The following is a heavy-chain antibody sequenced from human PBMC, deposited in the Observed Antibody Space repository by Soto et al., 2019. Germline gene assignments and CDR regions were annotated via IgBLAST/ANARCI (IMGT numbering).Heavy chain of an antibody. D-gene: IGHD3-22*01. CDR1: GGSISSSSYY. CDR2: IYYSGST. Sequence: SETLSLTCTVSGGSISSSSYYCGWIRQPPGKGLEWIGSIYYSGSTYYNPSLKSRVTISVDTSKNQFSLKLSSVTAADTAVYYCAGGGSIVVATRRLMDVWGKGTTVTVSX. CDR3: AGGGSIVVATRRLMDV. J-gene: IGHJ6*03. V-gene: IGHV4-39*01.